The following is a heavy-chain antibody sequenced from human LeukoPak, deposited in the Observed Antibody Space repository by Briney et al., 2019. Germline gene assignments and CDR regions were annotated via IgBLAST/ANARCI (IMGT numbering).Heavy chain of an antibody. D-gene: IGHD5-24*01. Sequence: GDSVKVSCKASGYTFTSYYMHWVRQAPGQGLEWMGIINPSGGSTRYAQKFQGRVTMTRDTSTSTVYMELSGLSSEDTAVYYCARVQETRLQQSWFDPWGQGTLVTVSS. V-gene: IGHV1-46*01. CDR2: INPSGGST. CDR1: GYTFTSYY. CDR3: ARVQETRLQQSWFDP. J-gene: IGHJ5*02.